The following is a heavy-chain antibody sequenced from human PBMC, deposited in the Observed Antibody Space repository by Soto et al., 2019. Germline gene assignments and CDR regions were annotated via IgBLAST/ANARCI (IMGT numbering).Heavy chain of an antibody. J-gene: IGHJ4*02. CDR1: GYPFSRYA. CDR2: TNAGGGGT. CDR3: ASETSNSGRFDY. Sequence: ASVKGSCKASGYPFSRYAIHWGRQAPGQRLEWMGWTNAGGGGTKYSQSFQGRVTITRATSASTAYMELSSLTSEDTAVYYCASETSNSGRFDYWGQGTLLTGSS. D-gene: IGHD6-25*01. V-gene: IGHV1-3*01.